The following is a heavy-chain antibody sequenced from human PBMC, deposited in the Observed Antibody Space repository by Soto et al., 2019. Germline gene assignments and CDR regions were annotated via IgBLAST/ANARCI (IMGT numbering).Heavy chain of an antibody. V-gene: IGHV3-23*01. CDR2: VTGSGGST. J-gene: IGHJ4*02. D-gene: IGHD2-15*01. CDR3: AKDQFVNGGHSGISDC. CDR1: GFSFKTFA. Sequence: GGSLRLSCAASGFSFKTFAMTWVRQAPGKGLEWVSGVTGSGGSTYYAVSVEGRFTISRDNYKNTVYLQMNSLRAEDTAIYYCAKDQFVNGGHSGISDCWGQGTLVTVSS.